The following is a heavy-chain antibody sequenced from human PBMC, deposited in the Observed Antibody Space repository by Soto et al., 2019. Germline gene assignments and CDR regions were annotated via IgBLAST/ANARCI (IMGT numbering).Heavy chain of an antibody. CDR2: ISSSSSYI. Sequence: VQLVESGGGLVKPGGSLRLSCAASGFTFSSYSMNWVRQAPGKGLEWVSSISSSSSYIYYADSVKGRFTIPRDNAKNSLYLQMNSLRAEDTAVYYCARLSSSWYDYWGQGTLVTVSS. V-gene: IGHV3-21*01. CDR3: ARLSSSWYDY. CDR1: GFTFSSYS. D-gene: IGHD6-13*01. J-gene: IGHJ4*02.